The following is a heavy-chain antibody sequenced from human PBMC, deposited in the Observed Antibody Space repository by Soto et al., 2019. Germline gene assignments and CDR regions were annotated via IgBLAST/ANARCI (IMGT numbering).Heavy chain of an antibody. CDR2: FDPEDGET. V-gene: IGHV1-24*01. CDR3: ATSPSTPYYYDSSGYYPPDF. CDR1: GYTLTELS. Sequence: ASVKVSCKVSGYTLTELSMHWVRQAPGKGLEWMGGFDPEDGETIYAQKFQGRVTMTEDTSTDTAYMELSSLRSEDTAVYYCATSPSTPYYYDSSGYYPPDFWGQGTLVTVSS. D-gene: IGHD3-22*01. J-gene: IGHJ4*02.